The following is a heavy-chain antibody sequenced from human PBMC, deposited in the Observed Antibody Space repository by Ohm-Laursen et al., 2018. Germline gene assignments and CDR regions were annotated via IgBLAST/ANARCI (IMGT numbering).Heavy chain of an antibody. CDR2: ISSSSTI. CDR1: GFTFSSYS. CDR3: ARDDSGQFDL. Sequence: GSLRLSCTASGFTFSSYSMNWVRQAPGKGLEWVSYISSSSTIYYADSVKGRFTISRDNAKNSLYLQMNSLRAEDTAVYYCARDDSGQFDLWGRGTLVTVSS. V-gene: IGHV3-48*01. D-gene: IGHD6-19*01. J-gene: IGHJ2*01.